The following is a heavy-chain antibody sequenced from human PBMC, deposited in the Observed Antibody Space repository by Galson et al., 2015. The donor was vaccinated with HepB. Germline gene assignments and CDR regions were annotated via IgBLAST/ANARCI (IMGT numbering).Heavy chain of an antibody. J-gene: IGHJ4*02. CDR2: IRSKAYGGTT. Sequence: SLRLSCAASGFTFGDYAMSWVRQAPGKGLEWVGFIRSKAYGGTTEYAASVKGRFTISRDDSKSIAYLQMNSLKTEDTAVYYCTRHPRITMIVVGLDYWGQGTLVTVSS. CDR3: TRHPRITMIVVGLDY. CDR1: GFTFGDYA. V-gene: IGHV3-49*04. D-gene: IGHD3-22*01.